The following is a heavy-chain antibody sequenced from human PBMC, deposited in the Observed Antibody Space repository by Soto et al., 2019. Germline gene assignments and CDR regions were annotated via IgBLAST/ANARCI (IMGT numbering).Heavy chain of an antibody. CDR2: ISGSGGST. D-gene: IGHD3-22*01. CDR1: GFTFSSYA. CDR3: AKSYYDSSGYYLPFRYYYGMDV. V-gene: IGHV3-23*01. J-gene: IGHJ6*02. Sequence: PGGSLRLSCAASGFTFSSYAMSWVRQAPGKGLEWVSAISGSGGSTYYADSVKGRFTISRDNSKNTLYLQMNSLRAEDTAVYYCAKSYYDSSGYYLPFRYYYGMDVWGQGTTVTVSS.